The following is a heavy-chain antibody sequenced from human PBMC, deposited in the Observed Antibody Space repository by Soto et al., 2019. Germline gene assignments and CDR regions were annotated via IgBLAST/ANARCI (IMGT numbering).Heavy chain of an antibody. J-gene: IGHJ5*02. CDR1: GHTFTGYY. CDR2: INHNSGGT. CDR3: ARVKAIEAQIYNGFDP. V-gene: IGHV1-2*02. Sequence: QVQPVQSGAEVKKPGASVKISCKASGHTFTGYYIHWVRQSPGQGLEWMGWINHNSGGTDYGQKFQGRVTMTRDTSISTVYMELTRLRSADTAVYYCARVKAIEAQIYNGFDPWGQGTLVTVSS.